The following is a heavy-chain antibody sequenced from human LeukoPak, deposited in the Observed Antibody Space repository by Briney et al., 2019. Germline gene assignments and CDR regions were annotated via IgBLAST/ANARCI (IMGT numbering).Heavy chain of an antibody. CDR3: AKGTKESLFAC. CDR2: ISGSGGST. CDR1: GFTFSSYA. V-gene: IGHV3-23*01. Sequence: GGFLRLSCAASGFTFSSYAMSWVRQAPGKGLEWVSAISGSGGSTYYADSVKGRFTISRDNSKNTLYLQMNSLRAEDTAVYYCAKGTKESLFACWGQGTLVTVSS. J-gene: IGHJ4*02.